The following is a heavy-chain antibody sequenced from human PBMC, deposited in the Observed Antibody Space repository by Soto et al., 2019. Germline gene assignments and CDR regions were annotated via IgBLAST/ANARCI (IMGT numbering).Heavy chain of an antibody. CDR2: LYYSGNT. Sequence: PSETLSLTCTVSGGSISPFYWSWVRQPPGKGLEWIGYLYYSGNTNYNPSLKSRVTISVDASKNQVSLRLISVTAADTAVYYCARVGGVAARTFDYWGQGTVVTVSS. CDR3: ARVGGVAARTFDY. J-gene: IGHJ4*02. V-gene: IGHV4-59*01. D-gene: IGHD2-15*01. CDR1: GGSISPFY.